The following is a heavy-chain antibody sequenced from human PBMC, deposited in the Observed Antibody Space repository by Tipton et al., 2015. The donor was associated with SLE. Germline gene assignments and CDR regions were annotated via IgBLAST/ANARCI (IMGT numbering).Heavy chain of an antibody. V-gene: IGHV3-30*02. CDR1: GFPYSGYA. CDR2: IRADGSNK. J-gene: IGHJ4*02. D-gene: IGHD3-16*01. Sequence: SLRLSCAASGFPYSGYAMHWVRQAPGKGLEGVAFIRADGSNKDYADSVKGRFTISRDNSKNTLYLQMNRLRVEDTAVYYCAGGTGAYFDHWGQGTLVTVSS. CDR3: AGGTGAYFDH.